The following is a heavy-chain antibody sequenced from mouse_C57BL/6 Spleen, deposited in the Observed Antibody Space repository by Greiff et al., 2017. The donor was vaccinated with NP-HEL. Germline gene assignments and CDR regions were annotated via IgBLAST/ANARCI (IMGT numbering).Heavy chain of an antibody. D-gene: IGHD4-1*01. CDR3: ARELTGTEDY. CDR1: GFTFSDYG. Sequence: EVKVEESGGGLVKPGGSLKLSCAASGFTFSDYGMHWVRQAPEKGLEWVAYISSGSSPIYYADTVKGRFTISRDNAKNTLFLQMTSLRSEDTAMYYCARELTGTEDYWGQGTTLTVSS. J-gene: IGHJ2*01. V-gene: IGHV5-17*01. CDR2: ISSGSSPI.